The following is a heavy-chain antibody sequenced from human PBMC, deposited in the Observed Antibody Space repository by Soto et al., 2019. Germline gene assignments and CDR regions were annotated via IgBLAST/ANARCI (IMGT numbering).Heavy chain of an antibody. V-gene: IGHV1-69*13. CDR3: ARPYYGSSGYFKRHYYYYYGMDV. D-gene: IGHD3-22*01. CDR1: GGTFSSYA. J-gene: IGHJ6*02. CDR2: IIPIFGTA. Sequence: SVKVSCKASGGTFSSYAISWVRQAPGQGLEWMGGIIPIFGTANYAQKFQGRVTITADESTSTAYMELSSLRSEDTAVYYCARPYYGSSGYFKRHYYYYYGMDVWGQGTTVTVSS.